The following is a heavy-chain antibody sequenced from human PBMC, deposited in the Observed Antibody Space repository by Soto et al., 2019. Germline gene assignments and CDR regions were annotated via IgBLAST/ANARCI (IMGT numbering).Heavy chain of an antibody. Sequence: GGSLRLSCAASGFTFSSYAMHWVRQAPGKGLEWVAFISYDGSNKYYADSVKCRFTISRDNSKNTLYLQMNSLRAEDTAVYYCARDLGSGAIYYYYGMDVWGQGTTVTVSS. CDR1: GFTFSSYA. D-gene: IGHD6-19*01. V-gene: IGHV3-30-3*01. J-gene: IGHJ6*02. CDR3: ARDLGSGAIYYYYGMDV. CDR2: ISYDGSNK.